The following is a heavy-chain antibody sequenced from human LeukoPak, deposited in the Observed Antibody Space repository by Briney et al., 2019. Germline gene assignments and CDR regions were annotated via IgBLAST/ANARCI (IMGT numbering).Heavy chain of an antibody. Sequence: GGSLRLSCAASGFSVSNNYMSWVRQAPGKGLEWVSAISGSGGSTYYADSVKGRFTISRDNSKNTLYLQMNSLRAEDTAVYYCAKLASGGYCSGGSCYRFYYYGMDVWGQGTTVTVSS. D-gene: IGHD2-15*01. J-gene: IGHJ6*02. CDR3: AKLASGGYCSGGSCYRFYYYGMDV. CDR2: ISGSGGST. V-gene: IGHV3-23*01. CDR1: GFSVSNNY.